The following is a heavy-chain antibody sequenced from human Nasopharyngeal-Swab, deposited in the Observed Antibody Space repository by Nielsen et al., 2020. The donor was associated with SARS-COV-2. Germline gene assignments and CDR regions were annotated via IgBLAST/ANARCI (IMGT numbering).Heavy chain of an antibody. V-gene: IGHV1-18*01. CDR3: ARGSTLIDY. CDR2: ISGNIGTT. J-gene: IGHJ4*02. CDR1: GYTFTSYG. D-gene: IGHD1-26*01. Sequence: ASVKVSCKASGYTFTSYGISWVRQAPGQGLEWMGWISGNIGTTNYAQNLQGRVTMTTDTSTSTAYMELRNLRPDDTAVYYCARGSTLIDYWGQGTLVTVSS.